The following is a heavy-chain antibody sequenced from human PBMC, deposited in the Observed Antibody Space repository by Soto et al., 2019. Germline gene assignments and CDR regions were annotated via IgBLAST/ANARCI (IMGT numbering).Heavy chain of an antibody. CDR3: ARAHNYGILTGYCDFDY. CDR1: GYTFTNFG. Sequence: QVQLVQSGAEVKKPGASVKVSCKASGYTFTNFGISWVRQAPGQGLEWMGWVSTYNGDTNYAQKLQGRVTMTTDTSTSTAYMELTSLGSDDTAVYYCARAHNYGILTGYCDFDYWGQGALVTVSS. CDR2: VSTYNGDT. J-gene: IGHJ4*02. V-gene: IGHV1-18*01. D-gene: IGHD3-9*01.